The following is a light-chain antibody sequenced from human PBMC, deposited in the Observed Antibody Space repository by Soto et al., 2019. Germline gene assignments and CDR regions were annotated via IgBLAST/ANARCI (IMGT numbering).Light chain of an antibody. CDR2: DVS. Sequence: QSALTQPRSVSGSPGQSVTISCTGTSSDVGGYNYVSWYQQHPGKAPKLMIYDVSKRPSGVPDRFSGSKSANTASLTISVLQAEDEADYYCCSYAGRYTHVFGVVTKLTVL. CDR1: SSDVGGYNY. CDR3: CSYAGRYTHV. J-gene: IGLJ1*01. V-gene: IGLV2-11*01.